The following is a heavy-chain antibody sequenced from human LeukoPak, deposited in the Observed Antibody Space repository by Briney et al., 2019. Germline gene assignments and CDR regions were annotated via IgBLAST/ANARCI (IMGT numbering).Heavy chain of an antibody. V-gene: IGHV1-18*01. D-gene: IGHD1-26*01. Sequence: ASVTVSCKASGYTFTSYGISWVRQAPGQGLEWMGWISAYNGNTNYAQKFQGRVTMTTDTSTNTAYVELRSLRSDDTAVYYCARAGIVGATSYYYYMDVWGKGTTVTVSS. CDR2: ISAYNGNT. J-gene: IGHJ6*03. CDR3: ARAGIVGATSYYYYMDV. CDR1: GYTFTSYG.